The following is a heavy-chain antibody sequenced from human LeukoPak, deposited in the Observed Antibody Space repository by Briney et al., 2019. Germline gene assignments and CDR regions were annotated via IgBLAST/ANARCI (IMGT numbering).Heavy chain of an antibody. CDR3: AAAPITGETHYYSYYYMDA. V-gene: IGHV1-2*02. J-gene: IGHJ6*03. D-gene: IGHD7-27*01. Sequence: ASVKVSCKASGYTFTDYSMHWVRQAPGQGLEWMGWINPNSGDTHYAQKFQGRVTMTRDTSISTAYMELSKLTSDDTALYYCAAAPITGETHYYSYYYMDACGKGTAVTVSS. CDR2: INPNSGDT. CDR1: GYTFTDYS.